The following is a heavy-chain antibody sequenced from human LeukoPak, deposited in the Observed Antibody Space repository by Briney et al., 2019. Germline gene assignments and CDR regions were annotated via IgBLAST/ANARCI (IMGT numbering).Heavy chain of an antibody. V-gene: IGHV4-59*01. D-gene: IGHD2-21*02. Sequence: SETLSLTCTVSGGSISSYYWSWIRQPPGKGLEWIGYIYYSGSTNYNPSLKSRVTISVDTSKIQFSLELSSVTAADTAVYYCARAPGVVVTAIRGYFDYWGQGTLVTVSS. J-gene: IGHJ4*02. CDR2: IYYSGST. CDR1: GGSISSYY. CDR3: ARAPGVVVTAIRGYFDY.